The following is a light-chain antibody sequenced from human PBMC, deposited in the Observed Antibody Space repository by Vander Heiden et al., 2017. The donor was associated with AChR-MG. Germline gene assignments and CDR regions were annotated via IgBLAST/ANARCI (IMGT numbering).Light chain of an antibody. CDR3: HQYNNWPLT. J-gene: IGKJ5*01. CDR2: RAS. CDR1: QSVSSN. V-gene: IGKV3-15*01. Sequence: EIVMTQSPATLSVSPGERATLSCRASQSVSSNLAWYQQKPGQAPRLLIYRASTRATGFPARFSGSGSGTEITLTISSLQSEDFAVYYCHQYNNWPLTFGQGTRLEIK.